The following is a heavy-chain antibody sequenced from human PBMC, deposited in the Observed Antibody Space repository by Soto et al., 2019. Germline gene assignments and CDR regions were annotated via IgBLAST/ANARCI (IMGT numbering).Heavy chain of an antibody. Sequence: ASVKVSCKASGYTFTSYDINWVRQATGQGLEWMGWMNPNSGNTGYAQKFQGRATMTRNTSISTAYMELSSLRYEDTAVYYCARGPLLWGGVSLYRFIYWGQGTLVTVSS. CDR1: GYTFTSYD. CDR3: ARGPLLWGGVSLYRFIY. V-gene: IGHV1-8*01. D-gene: IGHD3-16*02. CDR2: MNPNSGNT. J-gene: IGHJ4*02.